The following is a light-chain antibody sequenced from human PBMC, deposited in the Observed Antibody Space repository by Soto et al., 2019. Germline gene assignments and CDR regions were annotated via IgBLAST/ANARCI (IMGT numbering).Light chain of an antibody. V-gene: IGLV7-46*01. CDR2: DTS. CDR3: LLSYSGARLI. J-gene: IGLJ2*01. Sequence: QTVVTQEPSLTVSTGGTVTLTCGSSTGAVTSGHYPHWFQQKPGQAPRTLIFDTSNKHSWTPARFSGSLLGDKAALTLSGAQPEDEAEYYCLLSYSGARLIFGGGTKLTVL. CDR1: TGAVTSGHY.